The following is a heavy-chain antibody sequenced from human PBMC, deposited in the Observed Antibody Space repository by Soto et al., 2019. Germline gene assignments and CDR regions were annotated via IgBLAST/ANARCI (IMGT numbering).Heavy chain of an antibody. CDR1: GGSFSGYY. Sequence: SETLSLTCAVYGGSFSGYYWSWIRQPPGKGLEWIGEINHSGSTNYNPSLKSRVTISVDTSKNQFSLKLSSVTAADTAVYYCASDPLYSSSSWQKNWFDPWGQGTLVTVSS. D-gene: IGHD6-6*01. J-gene: IGHJ5*02. CDR2: INHSGST. V-gene: IGHV4-34*01. CDR3: ASDPLYSSSSWQKNWFDP.